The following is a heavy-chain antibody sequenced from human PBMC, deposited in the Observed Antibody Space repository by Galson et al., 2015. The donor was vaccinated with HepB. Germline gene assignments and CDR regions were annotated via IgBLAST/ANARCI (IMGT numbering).Heavy chain of an antibody. Sequence: RLSCAASGFTFSSYWMHWVRQAPGKGLVWVSRINSDGSYTAYADSVKGRFTISRDNAKNTLYLEMNSPGAEDTAVYYCGREKRHNVVVDLWGRGTLVTVSS. J-gene: IGHJ2*01. CDR2: INSDGSYT. CDR3: GREKRHNVVVDL. CDR1: GFTFSSYW. D-gene: IGHD2-21*01. V-gene: IGHV3-74*01.